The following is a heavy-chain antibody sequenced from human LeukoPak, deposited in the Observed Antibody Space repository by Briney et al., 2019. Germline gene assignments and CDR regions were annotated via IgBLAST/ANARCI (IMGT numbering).Heavy chain of an antibody. J-gene: IGHJ3*02. CDR1: GGSISSSSYY. V-gene: IGHV4-39*01. D-gene: IGHD6-6*01. CDR3: ARPRGIAQLVVEDGAFDI. CDR2: IYYSGST. Sequence: PSETLSLTCTVSGGSISSSSYYWGWIRQPPGKRLEWIGSIYYSGSTYYNPSLKSRVTISVDTSKNQFSLKLSSVTAADTAVYYCARPRGIAQLVVEDGAFDIWGQGTMVTVSS.